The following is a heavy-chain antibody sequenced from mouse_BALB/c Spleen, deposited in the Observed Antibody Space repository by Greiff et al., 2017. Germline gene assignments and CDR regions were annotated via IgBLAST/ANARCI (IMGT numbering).Heavy chain of an antibody. CDR1: GFSLTSYG. CDR3: ARRTVVAHYAMDY. Sequence: VQVVESGPGLVAPSQSLSITCTVSGFSLTSYGIHWVRQPPGKGLEWLGVIWAGGSTNYNSALMSRLSISKDKSKSHVFLKMNSLQTDYTAMDDCARRTVVAHYAMDYWGQGTSVTVSS. CDR2: IWAGGST. D-gene: IGHD1-1*01. J-gene: IGHJ4*01. V-gene: IGHV2-9*02.